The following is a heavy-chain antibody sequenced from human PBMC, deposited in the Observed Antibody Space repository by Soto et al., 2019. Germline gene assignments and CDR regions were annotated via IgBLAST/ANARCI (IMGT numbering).Heavy chain of an antibody. D-gene: IGHD2-2*01. CDR3: ARAQDLYQVTGLNGYFDY. J-gene: IGHJ4*02. Sequence: PSETLSLTCTVSGGSISSSSYYWGWIRQPPGKGLEWIGSIYYSGSTYYNPSLKSRVTISVDTSKNQFSLKLSSVTAADTAVYYCARAQDLYQVTGLNGYFDYWGQGTLVTVSS. CDR2: IYYSGST. V-gene: IGHV4-39*01. CDR1: GGSISSSSYY.